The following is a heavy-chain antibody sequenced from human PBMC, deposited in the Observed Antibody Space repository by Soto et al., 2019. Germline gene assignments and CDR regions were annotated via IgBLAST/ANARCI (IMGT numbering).Heavy chain of an antibody. V-gene: IGHV3-23*01. J-gene: IGHJ4*02. CDR2: ISGSGGST. CDR1: GFTFSSYA. Sequence: GGSLRLSCAASGFTFSSYAMILVRQAPGKGLEWVSAISGSGGSTYYADSVKGRFTISRDNSKNTLYLQMNSLRAEDTAVYYCAKDYFSSGYYYGFDYWGQGTLVTVSS. D-gene: IGHD3-22*01. CDR3: AKDYFSSGYYYGFDY.